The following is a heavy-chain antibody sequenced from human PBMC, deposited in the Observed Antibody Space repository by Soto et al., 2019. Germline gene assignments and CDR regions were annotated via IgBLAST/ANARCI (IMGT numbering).Heavy chain of an antibody. J-gene: IGHJ3*02. V-gene: IGHV1-2*02. CDR3: ARGGGVGVAGSAAFDM. Sequence: QLHLVQSGAVVKKPGASVTVSCSASGYPVTAYYMHWVRQAPGRGLEWMGGINPATGAAKYTQTFPGRVTMTRDPSTGTVFMELSGLASEDTAGFYCARGGGVGVAGSAAFDMWGQGTLVTVSS. CDR1: GYPVTAYY. D-gene: IGHD3-3*01. CDR2: INPATGAA.